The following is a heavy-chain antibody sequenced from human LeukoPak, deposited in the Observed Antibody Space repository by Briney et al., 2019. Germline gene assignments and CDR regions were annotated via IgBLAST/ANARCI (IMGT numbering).Heavy chain of an antibody. V-gene: IGHV3-23*01. D-gene: IGHD3-10*01. CDR3: ARGLWFGESNWFDP. CDR2: ISGSADST. Sequence: GGSLRLSCAASGFTLSSYAMSWVRQAPGKGLEWVSAISGSADSTYYADSVKGRFTISRDNSKNTLYLQMNSLRAEDTAVYYCARGLWFGESNWFDPWGQGTLVTVSS. J-gene: IGHJ5*02. CDR1: GFTLSSYA.